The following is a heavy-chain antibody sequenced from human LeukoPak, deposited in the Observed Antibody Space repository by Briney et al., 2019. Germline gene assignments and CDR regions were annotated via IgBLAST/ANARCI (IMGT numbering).Heavy chain of an antibody. CDR2: IYYDGTT. D-gene: IGHD3-10*01. CDR3: ARILWFGELGRGYSYYMGV. CDR1: GDSISSSAYY. J-gene: IGHJ6*03. Sequence: SETLSLTCIVSGDSISSSAYYWGWFRQPPGMGLEWIGSIYYDGTTYYNPSLKSRVTISADTSKNHLSLRLSSATAADTAVYYCARILWFGELGRGYSYYMGVWGKGTTVTVSS. V-gene: IGHV4-39*01.